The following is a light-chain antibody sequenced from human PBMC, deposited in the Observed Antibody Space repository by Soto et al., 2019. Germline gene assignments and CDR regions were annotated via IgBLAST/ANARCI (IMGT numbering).Light chain of an antibody. Sequence: DIQMTQSPSSLSASVGDRVTITCQASQDISNYLNWYQQKPGKAPKLLIYDASNLETGIPSRFSGSGSVTDFTFTISSLQPEDIVTYYCQQYDNLHLFTFGPGTKVYIK. CDR1: QDISNY. CDR2: DAS. J-gene: IGKJ3*01. CDR3: QQYDNLHLFT. V-gene: IGKV1-33*01.